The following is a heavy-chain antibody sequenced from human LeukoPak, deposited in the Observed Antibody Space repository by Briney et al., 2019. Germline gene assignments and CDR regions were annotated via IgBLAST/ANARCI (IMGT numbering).Heavy chain of an antibody. CDR3: ARRTTTGTTDY. CDR2: IYHTGST. CDR1: GGSISSGDYY. Sequence: SQTLSLTCSVSGGSISSGDYYWTWIRQPPGKGLEWIGYIYHTGSTYYNPSLKSRVTISVDTSKNQFSLKLSSVTAADTAVYYCARRTTTGTTDYWGQGTLVTVSS. D-gene: IGHD1-1*01. V-gene: IGHV4-30-4*01. J-gene: IGHJ4*02.